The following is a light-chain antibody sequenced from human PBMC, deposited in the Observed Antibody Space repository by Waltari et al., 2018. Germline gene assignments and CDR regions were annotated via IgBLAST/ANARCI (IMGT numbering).Light chain of an antibody. CDR1: SPNLGNNY. J-gene: IGLJ7*01. V-gene: IGLV1-51*02. CDR3: GTWDSSLSGAV. Sequence: QSVLTQPPSVSAAPGQRVTIAYSRGSPNLGNNYLSWYRQFPGTAPKLLIHENTERPSGIPGRFSGSKSGTSATLDITGLQAGDEADYYCGTWDSSLSGAVFGGGTHLTVL. CDR2: ENT.